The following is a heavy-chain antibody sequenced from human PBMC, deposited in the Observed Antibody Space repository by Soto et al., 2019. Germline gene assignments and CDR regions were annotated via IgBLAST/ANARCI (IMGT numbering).Heavy chain of an antibody. V-gene: IGHV3-23*01. CDR2: ITADGGT. D-gene: IGHD2-15*01. CDR3: APHVSCSGGSCQYDAFAI. Sequence: EVQVLESGGGLVQPGGSLRLSCEGSEFTVSGHAMTWIRQAPGKGPEWVSTITADGGTYYADSVKGRFAMSRDTSXXTXYLQMNCLGAEDTAAYYCAPHVSCSGGSCQYDAFAIRGQGTMVTVSS. CDR1: EFTVSGHA. J-gene: IGHJ3*02.